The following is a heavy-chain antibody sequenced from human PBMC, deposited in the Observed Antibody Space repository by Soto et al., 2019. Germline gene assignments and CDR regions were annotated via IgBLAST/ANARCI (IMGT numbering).Heavy chain of an antibody. J-gene: IGHJ4*02. CDR1: GYTFTGYA. Sequence: QVQLVQSGAEEKKPGASVKVSCKASGYTFTGYAMHWVRQAPGQRLEWMGWINAGNGNTKYSQKFPSRVTITRDTSASTSYMELSRLRSEDTAVYYCARAVAVAADFDYWVQGTLVTVSS. CDR3: ARAVAVAADFDY. V-gene: IGHV1-3*05. D-gene: IGHD6-19*01. CDR2: INAGNGNT.